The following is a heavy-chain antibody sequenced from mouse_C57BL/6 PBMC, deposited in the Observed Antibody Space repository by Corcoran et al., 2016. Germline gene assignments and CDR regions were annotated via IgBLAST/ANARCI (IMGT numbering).Heavy chain of an antibody. J-gene: IGHJ4*01. CDR3: ARTGSNYLYAMDY. CDR2: INTYSGVP. Sequence: QIQLVQSGPELKKPGETVKISCKASGYTFTTYGMSWVKQAPGKGLKWMGWINTYSGVPTYADDFKGRFAFSLETSASTAYLQINNLKNEDTETYFCARTGSNYLYAMDYWGQGTSVTVSS. V-gene: IGHV9-3*01. D-gene: IGHD2-5*01. CDR1: GYTFTTYG.